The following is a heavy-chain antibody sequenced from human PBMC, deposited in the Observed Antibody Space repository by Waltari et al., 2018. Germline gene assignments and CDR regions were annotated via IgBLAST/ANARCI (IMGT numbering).Heavy chain of an antibody. CDR2: MNPNSGNT. D-gene: IGHD1-26*01. Sequence: QVQLVQSGAEVKKPGASVKVSCKASGYTFTSYDINWVRQATGQGLEWMGWMNPNSGNTGYAQKFQGRVTMTRNTSISTAYMELSSLRSEDTAVYYCARSLPKVGATRPRYYYYMDVWGKGTTVTVSS. CDR3: ARSLPKVGATRPRYYYYMDV. V-gene: IGHV1-8*01. CDR1: GYTFTSYD. J-gene: IGHJ6*03.